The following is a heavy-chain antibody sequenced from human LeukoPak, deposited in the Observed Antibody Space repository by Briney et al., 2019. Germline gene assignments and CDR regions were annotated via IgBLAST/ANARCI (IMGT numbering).Heavy chain of an antibody. J-gene: IGHJ6*03. V-gene: IGHV1-2*02. CDR1: GYTFTGYY. D-gene: IGHD5-18*01. Sequence: GASVKVSCKASGYTFTGYYMHWVRQAPGQGLEWVGWINPSSGGANYAQKFQGRVSMTRDTSISTAYMELSRLRSDDTAVYYCARGVDTAMLIYFYYYMDVWGKGTTVTVSS. CDR2: INPSSGGA. CDR3: ARGVDTAMLIYFYYYMDV.